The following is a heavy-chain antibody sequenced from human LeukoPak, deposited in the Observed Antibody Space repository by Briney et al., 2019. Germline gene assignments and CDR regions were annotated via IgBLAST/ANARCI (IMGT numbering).Heavy chain of an antibody. CDR3: ARSSSSGWFDF. D-gene: IGHD6-19*01. CDR1: GDSISSHLYY. J-gene: IGHJ4*02. CDR2: IYNSVST. V-gene: IGHV4-39*02. Sequence: SETLSLTCTVSGDSISSHLYYWGWIRQTPGKGLEWIASIYNSVSTFYNPSLKSRVTISVDTPNNHFSLRLTSVNVADTGVYYCARSSSSGWFDFWGQGTLVTVSS.